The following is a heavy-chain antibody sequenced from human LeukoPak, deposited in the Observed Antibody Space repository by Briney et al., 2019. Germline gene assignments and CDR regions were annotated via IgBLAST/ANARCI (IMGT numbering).Heavy chain of an antibody. V-gene: IGHV1-69*06. D-gene: IGHD6-13*01. CDR3: ARVDSSSWYYYYFDY. J-gene: IGHJ4*02. CDR2: IIPIFGTA. Sequence: SVKVSCKASGGTFSSYAISWVRQAPGQGLEWMGGIIPIFGTANYAQKFQGRVTITADKSTSTAYMELSSLRSEDTAVYYCARVDSSSWYYYYFDYWGQGTLVTVSS. CDR1: GGTFSSYA.